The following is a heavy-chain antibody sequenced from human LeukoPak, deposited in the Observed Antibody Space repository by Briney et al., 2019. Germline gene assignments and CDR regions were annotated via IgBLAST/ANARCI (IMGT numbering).Heavy chain of an antibody. CDR2: ISAYNGNT. J-gene: IGHJ4*02. CDR3: ARDHYYDGSGYTRSADY. V-gene: IGHV1-18*01. D-gene: IGHD3-22*01. CDR1: GYTFTSYG. Sequence: ASVKVSCKASGYTFTSYGISWVRQAPGQGLVWMGWISAYNGNTNYAQKLQGRVTMTTDTSTSTAYMELRSLRSDDTAVYYCARDHYYDGSGYTRSADYWGQGTLVTVSS.